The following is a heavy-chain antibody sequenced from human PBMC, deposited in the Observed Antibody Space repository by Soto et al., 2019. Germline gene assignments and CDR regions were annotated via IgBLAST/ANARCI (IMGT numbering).Heavy chain of an antibody. J-gene: IGHJ4*02. Sequence: SETLSLTCTVSRGSIRSSSYYWVWIRQPPWKGLDWIVSIYYSGSTYYNPSLKSRVTISVDTSKNQFSLKLSSVTAADTAVYYCARHIEYYYDSSGYYYDGLSDFDYWGQGTLVTGSS. CDR1: RGSIRSSSYY. D-gene: IGHD3-22*01. CDR2: IYYSGST. CDR3: ARHIEYYYDSSGYYYDGLSDFDY. V-gene: IGHV4-39*01.